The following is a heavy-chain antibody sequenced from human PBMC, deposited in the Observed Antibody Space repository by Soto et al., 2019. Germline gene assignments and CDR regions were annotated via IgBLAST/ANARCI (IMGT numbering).Heavy chain of an antibody. CDR2: IYYSGSS. J-gene: IGHJ4*02. Sequence: SETLSLTCTVSGGSISSSSYYWGWIRQPPGKGLEWIGSIYYSGSSYYNPSLKSRVTISVVTSENQFSLKSSSVTAADTAVYYCATLNYYHTSDYLVYWGQGALVTVS. D-gene: IGHD3-22*01. V-gene: IGHV4-39*01. CDR1: GGSISSSSYY. CDR3: ATLNYYHTSDYLVY.